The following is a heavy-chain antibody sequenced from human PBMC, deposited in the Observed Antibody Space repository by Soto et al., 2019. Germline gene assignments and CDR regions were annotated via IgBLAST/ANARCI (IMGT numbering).Heavy chain of an antibody. CDR2: IIPIFGTA. CDR1: GGTFSSYA. J-gene: IGHJ6*02. D-gene: IGHD2-2*01. V-gene: IGHV1-69*01. CDR3: ARGGCSSTSCYGTRYGMDV. Sequence: QVPLVQSGAEVKKPGSSVKVSCKASGGTFSSYAISWVRQAPGQGLEWMGGIIPIFGTANYSQKFQGRVTITADESTSTAYMEVSSLRSEDTAVYYCARGGCSSTSCYGTRYGMDVWGQGTTVTVSS.